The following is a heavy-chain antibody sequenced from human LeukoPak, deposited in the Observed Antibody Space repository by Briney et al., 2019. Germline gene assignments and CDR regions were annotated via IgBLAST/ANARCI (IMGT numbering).Heavy chain of an antibody. CDR2: ISYDGSNK. Sequence: GGSLRLSCAASGFTFSSYGMHWVRQAPGKGLEWVAVISYDGSNKYYADSVKGRFTISRDNSKNTLYLQMNSLRAEDTALYYCARVGIYGDYGRYFDYWGQGTLVTVSS. V-gene: IGHV3-30*03. CDR1: GFTFSSYG. CDR3: ARVGIYGDYGRYFDY. J-gene: IGHJ4*02. D-gene: IGHD4-17*01.